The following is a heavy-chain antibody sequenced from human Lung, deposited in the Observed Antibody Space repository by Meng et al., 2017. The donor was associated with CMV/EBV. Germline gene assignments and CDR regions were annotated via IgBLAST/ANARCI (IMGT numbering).Heavy chain of an antibody. Sequence: QVQVVQSGSELKKPGCSVRVSCKASGYTFSTYTINWVRQAHGRGLEWMGWISTNTGTPTYTQGFTGRFVFSLDTSVSTAYLQISSLKAEDTAVYYCARGGNFDPWGQGTLVTVSS. CDR1: GYTFSTYT. J-gene: IGHJ5*02. CDR2: ISTNTGTP. CDR3: ARGGNFDP. D-gene: IGHD2/OR15-2a*01. V-gene: IGHV7-4-1*02.